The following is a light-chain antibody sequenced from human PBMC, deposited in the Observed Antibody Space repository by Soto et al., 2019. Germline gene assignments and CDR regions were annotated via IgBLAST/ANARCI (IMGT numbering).Light chain of an antibody. J-gene: IGKJ3*01. CDR1: QSVSSS. Sequence: FVVTQSPDTLSLSPWETATLSCRASQSVSSSVAWYQQKPGQAPRLLMYAVSTRATGIPDRFSGSGSGTDFILTISRVEPEDFAVYYCQQFGTSSLVTFGPGTKVDIK. CDR2: AVS. CDR3: QQFGTSSLVT. V-gene: IGKV3-20*01.